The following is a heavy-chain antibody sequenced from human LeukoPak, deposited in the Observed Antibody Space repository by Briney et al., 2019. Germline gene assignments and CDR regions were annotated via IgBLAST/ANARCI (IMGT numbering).Heavy chain of an antibody. CDR2: IKSILDGGTT. D-gene: IGHD1-1*01. J-gene: IGHJ4*02. CDR3: TTTTYSAN. V-gene: IGHV3-15*01. Sequence: GGSLRLSCAASGFTFSNAWMNWVRQAPGKGLEWVGRIKSILDGGTTDYAAPVKGRFAISRDASEDTLYLQMNSLKTEDTAVYYCTTTTYSANWGQGTLVTVSS. CDR1: GFTFSNAW.